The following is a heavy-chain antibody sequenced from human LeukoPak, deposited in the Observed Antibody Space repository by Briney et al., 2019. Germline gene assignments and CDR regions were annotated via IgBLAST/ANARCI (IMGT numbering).Heavy chain of an antibody. Sequence: PSETLSLTCTVSGGSISSYYWSWIRQPPGKGLEWIGYIYYSGSTNYNPSLKSRVTISVDTSKNQFSLKLSSVTAADTAVYYCARGASVAGTVDYWCQGTLVTVSS. V-gene: IGHV4-59*12. CDR2: IYYSGST. CDR1: GGSISSYY. D-gene: IGHD6-19*01. J-gene: IGHJ4*02. CDR3: ARGASVAGTVDY.